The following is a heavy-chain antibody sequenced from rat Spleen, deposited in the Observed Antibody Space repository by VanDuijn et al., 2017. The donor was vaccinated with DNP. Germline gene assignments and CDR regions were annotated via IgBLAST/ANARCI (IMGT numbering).Heavy chain of an antibody. D-gene: IGHD1-3*01. Sequence: EVQLVESGGGLVQPGRSLKLSCAASGFTFSDYAMAWVRQAPKKGLEWVATMSYDGRRTYYRDSVRGRFTISRDNAKSTLYLQVDSLRSEDTATYYCARRGGSPYYAMDAWGQGTSVTVSS. J-gene: IGHJ4*01. CDR2: MSYDGRRT. CDR3: ARRGGSPYYAMDA. CDR1: GFTFSDYA. V-gene: IGHV5-17*01.